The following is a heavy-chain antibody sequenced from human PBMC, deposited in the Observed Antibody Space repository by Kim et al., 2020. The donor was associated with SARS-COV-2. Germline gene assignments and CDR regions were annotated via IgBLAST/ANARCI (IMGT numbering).Heavy chain of an antibody. J-gene: IGHJ3*02. CDR1: GFTFNNYW. Sequence: GGSLRLSCAASGFTFNNYWMSSVRQAPGEGLECVANINQDGSAKYYVGSVKGRFTVSRDNAENSLYLQMSGLRAEDTAVYYCARDLSGSKDAFDIWGQGTMVTVSS. CDR2: INQDGSAK. V-gene: IGHV3-7*03. CDR3: ARDLSGSKDAFDI. D-gene: IGHD1-26*01.